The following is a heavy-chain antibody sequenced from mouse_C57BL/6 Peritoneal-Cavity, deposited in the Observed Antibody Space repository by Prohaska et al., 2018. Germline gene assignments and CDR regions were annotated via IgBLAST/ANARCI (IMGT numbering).Heavy chain of an antibody. V-gene: IGHV11-2*01. CDR3: MRYGNYWYFDV. Sequence: EVQLLETGGVLVQPGGSRGLSCEGSGFTFSGFWMRWVLQTPGKTLEWIGDINSDGSAINYAPSIKDRFTIFRDNDKSTLYLQMSNVRSEDTATYFCMRYGNYWYFDVWGTGTTVTVSS. CDR1: GFTFSGFW. D-gene: IGHD2-1*01. CDR2: INSDGSAI. J-gene: IGHJ1*03.